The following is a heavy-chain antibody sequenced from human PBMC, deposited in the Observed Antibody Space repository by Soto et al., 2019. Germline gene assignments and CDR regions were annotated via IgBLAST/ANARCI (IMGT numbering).Heavy chain of an antibody. CDR2: ISGSGGTA. CDR1: GFTFSSYA. D-gene: IGHD3-10*01. J-gene: IGHJ4*02. V-gene: IGHV3-23*01. Sequence: EVQLLESGGGSVQPGGSLRLSCAASGFTFSSYAMHWVRRPPGQGLEWVSSISGSGGTAYYADSVKGRFSISRDSLVNTLYLQMNSLRAEDTAVYYCAKGRGQNSNFDYWGQGTLVTVSP. CDR3: AKGRGQNSNFDY.